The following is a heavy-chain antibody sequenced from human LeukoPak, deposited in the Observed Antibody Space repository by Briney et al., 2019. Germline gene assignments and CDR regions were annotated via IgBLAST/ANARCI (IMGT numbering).Heavy chain of an antibody. Sequence: SETLSLTCSVSGGSISTYYWSWIRQPPGKGLEWIGNTYYSGSTNYNPSLKSRVTMSVDTSKNQFSLKLSSVTAADTAVYYRARSQGTWEGVYYMDVWGKGTTVTVSS. V-gene: IGHV4-59*12. CDR3: ARSQGTWEGVYYMDV. D-gene: IGHD1-26*01. J-gene: IGHJ6*03. CDR2: TYYSGST. CDR1: GGSISTYY.